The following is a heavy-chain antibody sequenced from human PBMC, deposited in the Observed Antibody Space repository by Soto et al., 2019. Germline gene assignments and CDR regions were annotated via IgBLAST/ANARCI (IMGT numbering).Heavy chain of an antibody. V-gene: IGHV5-51*01. CDR1: GYSFTSYW. D-gene: IGHD3-22*01. CDR2: IYPGDSDT. J-gene: IGHJ3*01. Sequence: HGESLKISCKGSGYSFTSYWIGWVRQMPGKGLEWMGIIYPGDSDTRYSPSFQGQVTISADKSISTAYLQWSSLKASDTAMYYCASQRYYYDRSGYYDAFDVWGQGTLVTVSS. CDR3: ASQRYYYDRSGYYDAFDV.